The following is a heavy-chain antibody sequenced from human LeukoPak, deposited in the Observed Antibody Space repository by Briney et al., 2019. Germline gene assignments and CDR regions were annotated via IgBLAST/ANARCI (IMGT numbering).Heavy chain of an antibody. Sequence: GGSLRLSCAASGFTFSSYAMSWVRQAPGKGLEWVSAISGSGGSTYYADSVKGRFTISRDNSKNTLYLQMDSLRAEDTAVYYCAKDLPPLHYYDSGGRDYWGQGTLVTVSS. CDR2: ISGSGGST. CDR3: AKDLPPLHYYDSGGRDY. J-gene: IGHJ4*02. CDR1: GFTFSSYA. D-gene: IGHD3-22*01. V-gene: IGHV3-23*01.